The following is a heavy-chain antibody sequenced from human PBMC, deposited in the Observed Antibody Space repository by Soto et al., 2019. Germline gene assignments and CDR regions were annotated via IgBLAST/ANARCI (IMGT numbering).Heavy chain of an antibody. J-gene: IGHJ2*01. Sequence: QVQLVQSGAEVKTPGSSVKVSGKASGGTFSSYAISWVRQAHGQGLEWMGGITPILGTANYAQKFQVRITITADESTSTAYMELSSRRSEDTALYYGAKGTVYWYLDLWGRGTLVTVSS. D-gene: IGHD4-4*01. CDR2: ITPILGTA. CDR1: GGTFSSYA. V-gene: IGHV1-69*11. CDR3: AKGTVYWYLDL.